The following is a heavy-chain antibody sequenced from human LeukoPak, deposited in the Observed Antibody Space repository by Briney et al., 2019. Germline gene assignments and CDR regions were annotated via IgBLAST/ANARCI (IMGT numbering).Heavy chain of an antibody. CDR2: IYYSGST. D-gene: IGHD1-26*01. CDR1: GGSISNYY. Sequence: SEILSLTCTVSGGSISNYYWTWIRQPPGKGLAWIGYIYYSGSTYYNPSLKSRVTISVDTSKNQFSLKLTSVTAADTAVYYCARLSGSPHPPFDYWGQGTLVTVSS. CDR3: ARLSGSPHPPFDY. V-gene: IGHV4-59*08. J-gene: IGHJ4*02.